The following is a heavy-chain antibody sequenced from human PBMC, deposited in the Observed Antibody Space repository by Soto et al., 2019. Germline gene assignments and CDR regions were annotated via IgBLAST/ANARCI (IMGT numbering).Heavy chain of an antibody. Sequence: EVQLLESGGGLVQPGGSLRVSCAASGFTFSSYVMSWVRQAPGKGLEWVSAISGSGGSTYYADAVKGRFTSSRDNSKNTLYLQMNSLRAADTSVYNCATGYCSSTSCYYFDYWCQGTLVTVSS. CDR3: ATGYCSSTSCYYFDY. CDR1: GFTFSSYV. V-gene: IGHV3-23*01. CDR2: ISGSGGST. D-gene: IGHD2-2*01. J-gene: IGHJ4*02.